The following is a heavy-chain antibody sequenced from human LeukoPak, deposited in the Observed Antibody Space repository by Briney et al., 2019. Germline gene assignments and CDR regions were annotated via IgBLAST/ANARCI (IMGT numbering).Heavy chain of an antibody. J-gene: IGHJ6*03. V-gene: IGHV4-59*01. CDR3: ARETIFVVVNYYDYYMDV. CDR2: IYYSGST. D-gene: IGHD3-3*01. Sequence: PSETLSLTCTVSGGSISSYYWSWIRQPPGKGLEWIGYIYYSGSTNYNPSLKSRVTISVDTSKNQFSLKLSSVTAADTAVYYCARETIFVVVNYYDYYMDVWGKGTTVTVSS. CDR1: GGSISSYY.